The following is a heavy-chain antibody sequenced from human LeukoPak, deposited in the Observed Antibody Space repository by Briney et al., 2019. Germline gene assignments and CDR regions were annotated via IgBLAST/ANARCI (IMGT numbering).Heavy chain of an antibody. D-gene: IGHD2-15*01. CDR3: AGAPSGYFDY. CDR1: GFTFSSYA. J-gene: IGHJ4*02. V-gene: IGHV3-30*04. CDR2: ISYDGSNK. Sequence: GRSLRLSCAASGFTFSSYAMHWVRQAPGKGLEWVAVISYDGSNKYYADSVKGRFTISRDNSKNTLYLQMNSLRAEDTAVYYCAGAPSGYFDYWGQGTLVTVSS.